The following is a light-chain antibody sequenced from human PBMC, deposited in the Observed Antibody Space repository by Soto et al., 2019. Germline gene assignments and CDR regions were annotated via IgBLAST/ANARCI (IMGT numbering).Light chain of an antibody. CDR2: AAS. Sequence: DIQRTQSPSSLSASVGDRVTITCRASQSISSYLNWYQQKPGKAPKLLIYAASSLQSGVPSRFSGSGSGTDFTLTISRLQPEDVATYYCQQSYSTPYTFGQGTKLEIK. V-gene: IGKV1-39*01. CDR3: QQSYSTPYT. J-gene: IGKJ2*01. CDR1: QSISSY.